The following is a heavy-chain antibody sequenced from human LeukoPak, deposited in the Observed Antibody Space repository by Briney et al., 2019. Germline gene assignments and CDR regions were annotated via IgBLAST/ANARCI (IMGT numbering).Heavy chain of an antibody. Sequence: GESLKISCKGSGYSFTSYWIGWVRPMPGKGLEWMGIIYPGDSDTRYSPSFQGQVTISADKSISTAYLQWSSLKASDTAMYYCARVHDSSGYYSNFDYWGQGTLVTVSS. CDR2: IYPGDSDT. V-gene: IGHV5-51*01. CDR1: GYSFTSYW. J-gene: IGHJ4*02. CDR3: ARVHDSSGYYSNFDY. D-gene: IGHD3-22*01.